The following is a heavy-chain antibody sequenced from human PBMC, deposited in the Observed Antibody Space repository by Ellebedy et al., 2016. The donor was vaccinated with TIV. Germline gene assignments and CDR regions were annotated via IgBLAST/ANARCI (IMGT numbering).Heavy chain of an antibody. Sequence: GESLKISCAASGFSFSQYAMHWVRQAPGKGLEWVALISYDGSSNYYAASVEGRFTISRDNSKNTLYLQMNSLRAEDTAVYYCARELTGYYVGYWGQGTLVTVSS. V-gene: IGHV3-30*04. J-gene: IGHJ4*02. D-gene: IGHD3-9*01. CDR1: GFSFSQYA. CDR3: ARELTGYYVGY. CDR2: ISYDGSSN.